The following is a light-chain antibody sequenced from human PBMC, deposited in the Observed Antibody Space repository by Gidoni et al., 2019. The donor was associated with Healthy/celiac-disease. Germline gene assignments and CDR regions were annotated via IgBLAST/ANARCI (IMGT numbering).Light chain of an antibody. CDR3: QQYYSTPGT. V-gene: IGKV4-1*01. J-gene: IGKJ1*01. CDR2: WAS. Sequence: DIVMTQSPDSLAVSLGERANINCKSSQSVLYSSNNKNYLAWYQQKPGQPPKLLIYWASTRESGVPDRFSGSGSGTDFTLTISILQAEDVAVYYCQQYYSTPGTFGQGTKVEIK. CDR1: QSVLYSSNNKNY.